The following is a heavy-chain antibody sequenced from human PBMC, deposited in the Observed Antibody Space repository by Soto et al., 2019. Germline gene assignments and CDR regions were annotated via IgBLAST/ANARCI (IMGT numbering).Heavy chain of an antibody. D-gene: IGHD5-12*01. CDR3: ATSEGRDGYSFDY. Sequence: GGSLRLSCVVSGFTFSNYWMHWVRQAPGKGLVWVSRINSDWSYRGYADSVKGRFTISRDNAKNTLYLQMNVLTSEDTAVYYCATSEGRDGYSFDYWGPGTLVTVSS. V-gene: IGHV3-74*01. J-gene: IGHJ4*02. CDR2: INSDWSYR. CDR1: GFTFSNYW.